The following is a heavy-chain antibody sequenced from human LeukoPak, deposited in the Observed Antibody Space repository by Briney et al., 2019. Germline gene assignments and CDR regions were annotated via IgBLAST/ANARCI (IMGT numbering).Heavy chain of an antibody. J-gene: IGHJ4*02. CDR1: GFTFSSYG. Sequence: GGSLRLSCAATGFTFSSYGMQWVRQAPGKGLEWVAVISHDGTVQHYADSVKGRFTISRDNSDNTLYLQMNSLREEDTAVYYCARDFGIEYGDLTFDYWGQGTLVTVSS. CDR2: ISHDGTVQ. CDR3: ARDFGIEYGDLTFDY. D-gene: IGHD4-17*01. V-gene: IGHV3-30*03.